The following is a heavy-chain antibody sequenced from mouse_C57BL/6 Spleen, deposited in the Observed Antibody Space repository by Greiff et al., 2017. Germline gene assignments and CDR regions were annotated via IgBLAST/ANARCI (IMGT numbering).Heavy chain of an antibody. D-gene: IGHD2-13*01. Sequence: QVQLQQPGAELVKPGASVKLSCKASGYTFTSYWMHWVKQRPGRGLEWIGRIDPNSGGTKYNEKFKSKATLTVDKPSSTAYMQLSSLTSEDSAVYDCARWDYDDLYYAMDYWGQGTSVTVSS. V-gene: IGHV1-72*01. CDR3: ARWDYDDLYYAMDY. CDR1: GYTFTSYW. CDR2: IDPNSGGT. J-gene: IGHJ4*01.